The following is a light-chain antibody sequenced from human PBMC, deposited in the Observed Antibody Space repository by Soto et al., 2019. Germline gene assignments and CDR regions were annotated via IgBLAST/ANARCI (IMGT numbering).Light chain of an antibody. CDR1: QSTISW. CDR3: QQTTNSPLT. CDR2: AAS. Sequence: DIQLTQSPSSVSAAVGERVTITCRASQSTISWLVWYQQKPWKATKLQIYAASILQSGGPSRFSGSGSGTDFTLTISSLQPEDFATYYCQQTTNSPLTFGQGTKLEIK. J-gene: IGKJ1*01. V-gene: IGKV1-12*02.